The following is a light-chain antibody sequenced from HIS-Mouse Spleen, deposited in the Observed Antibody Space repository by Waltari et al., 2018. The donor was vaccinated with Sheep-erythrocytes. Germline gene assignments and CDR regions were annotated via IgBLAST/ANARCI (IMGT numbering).Light chain of an antibody. Sequence: QSALTQPRSVSGSPGQSVTISCTGTSSDVGGYNYGSWYQQHPGKAPKPMIYDVSKRPSGVPHRFSGSKSGNTASLTISGLQAEDEADYYCCSYAGSYNHVFATGTKVTVL. CDR1: SSDVGGYNY. J-gene: IGLJ1*01. V-gene: IGLV2-11*01. CDR3: CSYAGSYNHV. CDR2: DVS.